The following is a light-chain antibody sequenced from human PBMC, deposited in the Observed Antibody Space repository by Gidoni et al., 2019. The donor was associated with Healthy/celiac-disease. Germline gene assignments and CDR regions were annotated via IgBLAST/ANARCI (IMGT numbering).Light chain of an antibody. J-gene: IGKJ4*01. V-gene: IGKV3-11*01. CDR3: QQRSNWPRGLT. CDR1: QSVSSY. CDR2: DAS. Sequence: EIVLTQSPATLSLSPGERATLSCRASQSVSSYLAWYQQKPVQAPRLLIYDASNRATGIPARFSGSGSGTDFTLTISCLEPEDFAVYYCQQRSNWPRGLTFGGGTKVEIK.